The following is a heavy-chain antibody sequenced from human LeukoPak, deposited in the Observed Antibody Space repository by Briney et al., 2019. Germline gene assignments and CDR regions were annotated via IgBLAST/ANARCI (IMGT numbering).Heavy chain of an antibody. CDR1: GGSISSSSYY. D-gene: IGHD2-2*01. CDR3: ARYCSSTSCRRYFDL. J-gene: IGHJ2*01. V-gene: IGHV4-39*07. Sequence: PSETLSLTCTVSGGSISSSSYYWGWIRQPPGKGLEWIGSIYYSGSTYYNPSLKSRVTISVDTSKNQFSLKLSSVTAADTAVYYCARYCSSTSCRRYFDLWGRGTLVTVSS. CDR2: IYYSGST.